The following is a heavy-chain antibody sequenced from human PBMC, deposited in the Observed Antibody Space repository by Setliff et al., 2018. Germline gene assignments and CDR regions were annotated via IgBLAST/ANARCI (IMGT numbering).Heavy chain of an antibody. CDR3: ARGFSYGVTTYGLDI. V-gene: IGHV4-59*13. J-gene: IGHJ3*02. D-gene: IGHD3-10*01. Sequence: KSSETLSLTCIVSGGSISGYYWAWVRQPPGKELEWIGRIYITGSTDYNPSLKSRVTISEDPSKNQFSLELSSVTAADTAVYFCARGFSYGVTTYGLDIWGRGTMVTVS. CDR1: GGSISGYY. CDR2: IYITGST.